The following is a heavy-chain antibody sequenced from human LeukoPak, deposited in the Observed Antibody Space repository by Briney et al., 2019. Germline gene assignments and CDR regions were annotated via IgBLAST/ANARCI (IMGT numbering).Heavy chain of an antibody. J-gene: IGHJ4*02. V-gene: IGHV3-11*06. D-gene: IGHD3-9*01. CDR3: ARDISRSPRDY. CDR1: GFIFRDYY. Sequence: PGGSLRLSCAASGFIFRDYYMSWIRQAPGKGLEWISYISTTSGFTKYADSVKGRFIISRDNAKNTLYLQMNSLGVDDTAVYYCARDISRSPRDYWGQGTLVTVSS. CDR2: ISTTSGFT.